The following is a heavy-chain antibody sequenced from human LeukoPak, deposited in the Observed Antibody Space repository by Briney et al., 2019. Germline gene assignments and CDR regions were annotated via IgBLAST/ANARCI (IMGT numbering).Heavy chain of an antibody. CDR1: GGSVSSNSAA. Sequence: SQTLSLTCAISGGSVSSNSAAWNWIRQSPSRGLEWLGRTYYRSKWYNDYAVSVKSRISINPDTSKNQFSLQLNSVTPEDTAVYYCARDQNDFWSGYYTSFDYWGQGTLVTVSS. CDR3: ARDQNDFWSGYYTSFDY. J-gene: IGHJ4*02. V-gene: IGHV6-1*01. D-gene: IGHD3-3*01. CDR2: TYYRSKWYN.